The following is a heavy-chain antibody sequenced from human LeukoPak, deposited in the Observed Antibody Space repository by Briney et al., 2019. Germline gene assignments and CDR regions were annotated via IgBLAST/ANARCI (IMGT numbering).Heavy chain of an antibody. CDR2: ISSSSSYI. V-gene: IGHV3-21*01. J-gene: IGHJ3*02. D-gene: IGHD1-26*01. Sequence: GGSLRLSCAASGFTFSIYSMNWVRQAPGKGLEWVSSISSSSSYIHSADSVRGRFTVSRDNAKNSLFLQMNSVRAEDKAVYYCARDEWGDAFDIWGQGTMVTVFS. CDR1: GFTFSIYS. CDR3: ARDEWGDAFDI.